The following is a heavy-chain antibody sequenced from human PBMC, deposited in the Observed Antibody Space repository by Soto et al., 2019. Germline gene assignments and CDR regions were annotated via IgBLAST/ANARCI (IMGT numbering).Heavy chain of an antibody. V-gene: IGHV4-31*03. CDR3: ARYCSSTSCYGPTWDY. CDR1: GGSISSGGYY. Sequence: PSETLSLTCTVSGGSISSGGYYWSWIRQHPGKGLEWIGYIYYSGSTYYNPSLKSRVTISVDTSKNQFYLKLSSVTAADTAVYYCARYCSSTSCYGPTWDYWGQGTLVTVSS. CDR2: IYYSGST. D-gene: IGHD2-2*01. J-gene: IGHJ4*02.